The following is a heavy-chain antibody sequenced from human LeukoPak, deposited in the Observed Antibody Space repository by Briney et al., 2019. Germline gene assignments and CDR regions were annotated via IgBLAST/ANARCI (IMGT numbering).Heavy chain of an antibody. D-gene: IGHD5-12*01. CDR2: IYYSDST. J-gene: IGHJ4*02. CDR3: ARRNGQDIVATFRRRYYFDY. Sequence: SETLSLTCTVSGGSINNYFWSWIRQPPGKGLECIGYIYYSDSTNYNPSLKSRVTVSVDTSKNQFSLKLSSVTAADTAVYYCARRNGQDIVATFRRRYYFDYWGQGTLVTVSS. CDR1: GGSINNYF. V-gene: IGHV4-59*12.